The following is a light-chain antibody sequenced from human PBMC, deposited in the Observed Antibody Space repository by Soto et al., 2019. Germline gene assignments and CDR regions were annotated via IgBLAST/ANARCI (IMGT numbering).Light chain of an antibody. J-gene: IGKJ3*01. CDR1: QSVSSN. CDR3: QQYNNWPPFT. Sequence: EIVMTQSPATLSVSPGERATLSCRASQSVSSNLAWYQQKPGQAPRLLSYGASTRATGIPDRFSGSGSGTEFTLTISSLQSEDFAVYYCQQYNNWPPFTFGPGTKVDIK. V-gene: IGKV3-15*01. CDR2: GAS.